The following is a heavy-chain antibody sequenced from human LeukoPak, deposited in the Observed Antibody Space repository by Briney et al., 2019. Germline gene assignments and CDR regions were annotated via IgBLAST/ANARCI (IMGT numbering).Heavy chain of an antibody. V-gene: IGHV1-2*02. J-gene: IGHJ6*03. CDR3: ARRQYYGSGSYNYYMDV. Sequence: ASVKVSCKASGYTFTGYYIHWVRQAPGQGLEWMGWINPNSGDTKYAQKFQGRITMTRDTSFTTAYMDLSRLKSDDTAVYYCARRQYYGSGSYNYYMDVWGKGTTVTVSS. D-gene: IGHD3-10*01. CDR2: INPNSGDT. CDR1: GYTFTGYY.